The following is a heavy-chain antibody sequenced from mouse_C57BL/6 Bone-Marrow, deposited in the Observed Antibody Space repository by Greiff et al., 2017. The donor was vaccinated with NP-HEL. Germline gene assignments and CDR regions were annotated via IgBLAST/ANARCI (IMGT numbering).Heavy chain of an antibody. J-gene: IGHJ4*01. CDR3: ARNDCGAMDY. Sequence: EVQRVESGGGLVQSGRSLRLSCATSGFTFSDFYMEWVRQAPGKGLEWIAASRNKANDYTTEYSASVKGRFIVSRDTSQSILYLQMNALRAEDTAIYYCARNDCGAMDYWGQGTSVTVSS. CDR1: GFTFSDFY. CDR2: SRNKANDYTT. V-gene: IGHV7-1*01.